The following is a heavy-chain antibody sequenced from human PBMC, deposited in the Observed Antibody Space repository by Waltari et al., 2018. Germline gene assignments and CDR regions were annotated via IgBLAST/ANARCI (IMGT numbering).Heavy chain of an antibody. CDR2: ISSDGSGK. CDR1: GFTFSRHA. J-gene: IGHJ4*02. Sequence: QVQLVESGGGVVQPGRSLRLSCTASGFTFSRHAMYWVRQAPGEGVECVAVISSDGSGKDYADSVKGRFTVSRDNSMNIVSLHIDSLRVDDTAVYYCAREMALDSHAYDFWGQGTLVTVSS. D-gene: IGHD2-8*01. CDR3: AREMALDSHAYDF. V-gene: IGHV3-30*07.